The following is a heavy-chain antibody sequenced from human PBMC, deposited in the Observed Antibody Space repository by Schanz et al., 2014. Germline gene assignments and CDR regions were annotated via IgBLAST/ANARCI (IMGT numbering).Heavy chain of an antibody. J-gene: IGHJ4*02. CDR3: ASSGAGYSSSWDFDY. CDR2: IIPSLGLA. Sequence: QVLQVQSGSELKKPGTSVKVSCKASGYTFNNYTYVMIWVRQAPGQGLEWMGRIIPSLGLAKYEQKFQDKVTITADTSTTTAYMDVSSLRSEDTAVYYCASSGAGYSSSWDFDYWGQGTLVTVSS. CDR1: GYTFNNYT. D-gene: IGHD6-13*01. V-gene: IGHV1-69*02.